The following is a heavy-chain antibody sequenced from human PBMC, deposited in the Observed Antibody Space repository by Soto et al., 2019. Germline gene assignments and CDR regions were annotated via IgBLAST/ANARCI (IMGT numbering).Heavy chain of an antibody. V-gene: IGHV3-53*01. CDR2: LSTGGFT. Sequence: EVQLVESGGGLIQPGGSLRLSCVASGFNVSSDYMNWVRQAPGKGLEWVSVLSTGGFTYYADSVKGRFTISRDSSKNTLYLQMNSLRVEDTAVHYCARDSETSSSWSLDYWGQGVLGTVSS. J-gene: IGHJ4*02. D-gene: IGHD6-13*01. CDR1: GFNVSSDY. CDR3: ARDSETSSSWSLDY.